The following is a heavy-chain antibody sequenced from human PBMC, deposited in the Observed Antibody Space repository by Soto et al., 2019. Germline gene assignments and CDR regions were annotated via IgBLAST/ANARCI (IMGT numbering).Heavy chain of an antibody. CDR2: INVDGSST. V-gene: IGHV3-74*01. CDR1: GFSFSGYW. J-gene: IGHJ6*03. Sequence: GGSLRLSCAASGFSFSGYWMHWVRQAPGKGLVWVSRINVDGSSTSYADYVKGRFTISRDNAKNTLYLQMNSLRPEDTGAYYCARSRGAGYSSAWYNYYYMDVWGKGTTVTVSS. CDR3: ARSRGAGYSSAWYNYYYMDV. D-gene: IGHD6-19*01.